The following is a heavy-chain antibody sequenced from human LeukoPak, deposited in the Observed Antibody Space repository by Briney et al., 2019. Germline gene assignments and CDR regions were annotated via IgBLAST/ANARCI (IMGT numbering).Heavy chain of an antibody. CDR2: IYHSGST. CDR3: ARFGDYGGGH. CDR1: GYSISSGYY. V-gene: IGHV4-38-2*01. D-gene: IGHD4-17*01. Sequence: SETLSLXCAVSGYSISSGYYWGWIRQPPGKGLEWIGSIYHSGSTYYNPSLKSRVTISVDTSKNQFSLKLSSVTAADTAVYYCARFGDYGGGHWGQGTLVTVSS. J-gene: IGHJ4*02.